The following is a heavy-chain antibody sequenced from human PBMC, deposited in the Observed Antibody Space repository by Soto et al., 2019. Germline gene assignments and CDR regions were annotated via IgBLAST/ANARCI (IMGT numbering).Heavy chain of an antibody. V-gene: IGHV1-69*01. D-gene: IGHD1-26*01. CDR1: GGTFSSYA. CDR3: STPGEQKAYYYYGMDV. J-gene: IGHJ6*02. Sequence: QVQLVQSGAEVKKPGSSVKVSCKASGGTFSSYAISWVRQAPGQGLEWMGGIIPIFGTANYAQKFQGRVTITADESTSTAYMELSSLRSEDTAVYYCSTPGEQKAYYYYGMDVWGQGTTVTVSS. CDR2: IIPIFGTA.